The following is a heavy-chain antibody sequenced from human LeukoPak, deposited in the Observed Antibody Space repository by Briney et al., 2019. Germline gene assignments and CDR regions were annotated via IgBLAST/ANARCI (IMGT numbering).Heavy chain of an antibody. CDR3: ASCLFDYYYFAQ. V-gene: IGHV4-4*02. CDR1: GDSITSHNW. CDR2: IYHSGTT. J-gene: IGHJ4*02. D-gene: IGHD2/OR15-2a*01. Sequence: PSETLSLTCAVSGDSITSHNWWSWVRQSPGKGLGWIGEIYHSGTTNYSPSLKSRVTISVDKSKNQLSLELTSVTAADTAVYFCASCLFDYYYFAQWGQGTLVTVSS.